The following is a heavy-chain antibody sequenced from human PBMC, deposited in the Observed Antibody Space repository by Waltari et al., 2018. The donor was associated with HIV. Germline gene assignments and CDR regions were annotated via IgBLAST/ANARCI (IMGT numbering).Heavy chain of an antibody. Sequence: EVQLVQSGAEVKKPGESLKISCKGSGYSFTSYWIGWVRQMPGKGLEWMGLIYPRNSETRYSPSFKGQVTSSADKSISTAYLQWSSLKASDTARYYWARRDSGMGRGGWFDPWGQGTLVTVSS. V-gene: IGHV5-51*01. CDR3: ARRDSGMGRGGWFDP. D-gene: IGHD3-10*01. J-gene: IGHJ5*02. CDR1: GYSFTSYW. CDR2: IYPRNSET.